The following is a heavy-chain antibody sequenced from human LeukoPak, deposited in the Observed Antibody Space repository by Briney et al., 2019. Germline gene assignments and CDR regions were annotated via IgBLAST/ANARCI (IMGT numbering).Heavy chain of an antibody. D-gene: IGHD3-10*01. CDR3: ARQRITMVRGVIGREYNWFDP. V-gene: IGHV4-34*01. CDR1: GGSFSGYY. J-gene: IGHJ5*02. CDR2: INHSGST. Sequence: PSETLSLTCAVCGGSFSGYYWSWIRQPPGKGLEWIGEINHSGSTNYNPSLKSRVTISVDTSKNQFSLKLSSVTAADTAVYYCARQRITMVRGVIGREYNWFDPWGQGTLVTVSS.